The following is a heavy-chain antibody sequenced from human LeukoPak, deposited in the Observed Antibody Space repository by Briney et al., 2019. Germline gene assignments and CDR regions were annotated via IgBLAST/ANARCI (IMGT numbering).Heavy chain of an antibody. CDR3: ASRLQTSWVMDV. CDR2: TYYSGST. Sequence: SETLSLTCTVSGGSSSSYYWSWIRQSPGKGLEWIGYTYYSGSTNYNPSLKSRVTMSVDTSKNQFSLVLSSVTAADTAVYYCASRLQTSWVMDVWGQGTTVTVSS. V-gene: IGHV4-59*01. J-gene: IGHJ6*02. D-gene: IGHD1-26*01. CDR1: GGSSSSYY.